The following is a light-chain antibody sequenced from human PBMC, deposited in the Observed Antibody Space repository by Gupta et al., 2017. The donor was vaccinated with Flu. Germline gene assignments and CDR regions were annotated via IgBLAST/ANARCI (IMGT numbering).Light chain of an antibody. V-gene: IGLV1-40*01. CDR3: QSYDSSLSGTV. CDR1: TSNIGAGYD. CDR2: GNS. J-gene: IGLJ3*02. Sequence: QSVLTQPPSVSGAPGQRVTIPCTGSTSNIGAGYDVHWYQQLPGTAPKLVIYGNSNRPSGVPDRFSGSKSGTSASLAITGLQAEDEADYYCQSYDSSLSGTVFGGGTKVTVL.